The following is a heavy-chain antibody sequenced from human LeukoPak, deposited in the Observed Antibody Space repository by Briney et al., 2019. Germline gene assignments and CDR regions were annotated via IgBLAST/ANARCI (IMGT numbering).Heavy chain of an antibody. V-gene: IGHV4-30-2*01. Sequence: SQTLSLTCAVSGGSISSGGYSWSWIRQPPGKGLEWIGYIYHSGSTYYNPSLKSRVTISVDRSKNQFSLKLCSVTAADTAVYYCARGATMVRGTYYYYYGMDVWGQGTTVTVSS. CDR2: IYHSGST. CDR3: ARGATMVRGTYYYYYGMDV. J-gene: IGHJ6*02. D-gene: IGHD3-10*01. CDR1: GGSISSGGYS.